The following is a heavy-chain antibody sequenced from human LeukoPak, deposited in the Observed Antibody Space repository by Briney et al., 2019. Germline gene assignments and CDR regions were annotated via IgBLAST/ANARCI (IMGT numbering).Heavy chain of an antibody. D-gene: IGHD2-15*01. Sequence: PGGSLRLSCAASGFTVSSNYMSWVRQAPGKGLEWVSVIYSGGSTYYADSVKGRFTISRNNSKNTLYLQMNSLRAEDTAVYYCAREEPEGYCSGGSCWFDPWGQGTLVTVSS. V-gene: IGHV3-66*01. J-gene: IGHJ5*02. CDR2: IYSGGST. CDR3: AREEPEGYCSGGSCWFDP. CDR1: GFTVSSNY.